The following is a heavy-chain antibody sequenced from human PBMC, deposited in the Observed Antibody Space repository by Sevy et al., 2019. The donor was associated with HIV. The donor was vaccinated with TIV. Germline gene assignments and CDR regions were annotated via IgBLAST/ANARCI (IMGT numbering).Heavy chain of an antibody. CDR1: GFTFSGSA. D-gene: IGHD2-15*01. CDR3: ARHYIDCSGGSCSSDYFDY. Sequence: QLGGSLRLSCAASGFTFSGSAMHWVRQASGKGLEWIGRIKNKGNNYATAYGASVKGRFTISRDDSKNTAYLQMNSLKTEDTAMYYCARHYIDCSGGSCSSDYFDYWGQGTLVTVSS. J-gene: IGHJ4*02. CDR2: IKNKGNNYAT. V-gene: IGHV3-73*01.